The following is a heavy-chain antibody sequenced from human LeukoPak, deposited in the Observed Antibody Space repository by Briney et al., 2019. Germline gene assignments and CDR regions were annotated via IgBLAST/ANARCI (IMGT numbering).Heavy chain of an antibody. CDR3: ARGWDWSGYSHAFDI. D-gene: IGHD3-3*01. V-gene: IGHV3-23*01. CDR1: GFTFYSYA. Sequence: GGSLRLSCAASGFTFYSYAMSWVRQAPGKGLEWVSAISGSGDSTYYADSVKGRFTISRDNSKNTLYLQMNSLRPEDTAVYYCARGWDWSGYSHAFDIWGQGTMVTVSS. J-gene: IGHJ3*02. CDR2: ISGSGDST.